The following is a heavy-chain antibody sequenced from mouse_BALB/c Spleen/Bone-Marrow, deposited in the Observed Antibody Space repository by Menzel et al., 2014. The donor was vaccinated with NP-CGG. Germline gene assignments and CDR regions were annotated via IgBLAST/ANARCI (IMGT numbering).Heavy chain of an antibody. J-gene: IGHJ1*01. V-gene: IGHV2-9*02. Sequence: VQLQQSGPGLVAPSQSLSITCTVSGFSLTSYGVHWVRQPPGEGLEWLGVIWAGGNTNYNSALMSRLNISKDNSKSQVFLKMNSLQTDDTAMYYCARTLRWYFDVWGAGTAVTVSS. CDR2: IWAGGNT. CDR1: GFSLTSYG. CDR3: ARTLRWYFDV.